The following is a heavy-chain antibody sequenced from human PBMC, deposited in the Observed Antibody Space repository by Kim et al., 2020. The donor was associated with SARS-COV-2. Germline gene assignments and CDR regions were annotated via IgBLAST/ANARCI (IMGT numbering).Heavy chain of an antibody. CDR3: ARAGLSPPTITRIVGVMNLAWFDP. D-gene: IGHD3-22*01. V-gene: IGHV4-39*01. CDR1: GGSISSSSYY. Sequence: SETLSLTCTVSGGSISSSSYYWGWIRQPPGKGLEWIGSIYYSGSTYYNPSLKSRVTISVDTSKNQFSLKLSSVTAADTAVYYCARAGLSPPTITRIVGVMNLAWFDPWGQGTLVTVSS. J-gene: IGHJ5*02. CDR2: IYYSGST.